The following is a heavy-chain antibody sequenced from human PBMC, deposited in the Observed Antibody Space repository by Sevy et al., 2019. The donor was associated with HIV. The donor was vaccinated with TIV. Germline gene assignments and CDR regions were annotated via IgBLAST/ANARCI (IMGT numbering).Heavy chain of an antibody. CDR3: ARILIREDYDFWSGSYYYGMDV. D-gene: IGHD3-3*01. Sequence: GGSLRLSCAASGFTFSSYSMNWVRQAPGKGLEWVSSISSSSSYIYYADSVKGRFTISRDNAKNSLYLQMNSLRAEDTAVYYCARILIREDYDFWSGSYYYGMDVWGQGTTVTVSS. CDR1: GFTFSSYS. V-gene: IGHV3-21*01. J-gene: IGHJ6*02. CDR2: ISSSSSYI.